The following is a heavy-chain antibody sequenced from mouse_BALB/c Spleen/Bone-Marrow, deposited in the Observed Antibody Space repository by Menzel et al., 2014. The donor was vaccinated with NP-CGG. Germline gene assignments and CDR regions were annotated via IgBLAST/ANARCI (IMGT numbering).Heavy chain of an antibody. CDR3: AIYFYFDY. J-gene: IGHJ2*01. Sequence: VQLKESGAELVKPGVSVRLSCTASGFNIKDTYMHWVKQRPDQGLEWIGRIDPANGNAKHDPKFQGKAAITADTSSNTTYLQLSSLTSEDTAVYYCAIYFYFDYWGQGTTLTVSS. CDR2: IDPANGNA. V-gene: IGHV14-3*02. CDR1: GFNIKDTY. D-gene: IGHD2-3*01.